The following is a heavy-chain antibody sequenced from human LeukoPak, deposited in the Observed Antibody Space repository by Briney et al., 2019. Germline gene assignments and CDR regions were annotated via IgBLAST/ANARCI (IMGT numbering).Heavy chain of an antibody. D-gene: IGHD3-3*01. CDR2: ISYDGSNK. J-gene: IGHJ6*02. CDR1: GFAFSHYW. CDR3: AKDLGGSGDFWSGYYDYYFYGMDV. V-gene: IGHV3-30*18. Sequence: GGSLRLSCAVSGFAFSHYWMTWVRQAPGKGLEWVAVISYDGSNKYYADSVKGRFTISRDNSKNTLHLQMISLRAEDTAVYYCAKDLGGSGDFWSGYYDYYFYGMDVWGQGTTVTVSS.